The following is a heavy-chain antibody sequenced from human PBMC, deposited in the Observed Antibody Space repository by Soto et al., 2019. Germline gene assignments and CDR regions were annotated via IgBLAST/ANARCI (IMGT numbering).Heavy chain of an antibody. CDR2: IYYSGST. CDR1: GGSISSSSYY. Sequence: SETLSLTCTVSGGSISSSSYYWGWIRQPPGKGLEWIGSIYYSGSTYYNPSLKSRVTVSVDTSKNQFSLKLSSVTAADTAVYYCARHAVPADFWSGYAHYYYYGMDVWGQGTTVTVSS. J-gene: IGHJ6*02. CDR3: ARHAVPADFWSGYAHYYYYGMDV. D-gene: IGHD3-3*01. V-gene: IGHV4-39*01.